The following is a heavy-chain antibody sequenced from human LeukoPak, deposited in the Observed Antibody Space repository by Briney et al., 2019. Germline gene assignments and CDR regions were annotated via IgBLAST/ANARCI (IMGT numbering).Heavy chain of an antibody. J-gene: IGHJ1*01. CDR2: ISSSGSTI. Sequence: RGGSLRPSCAASGFTFSDYYMSWIRQAPGKGLEWVSYISSSGSTIYYADSVQGRFTISRDNAKNSLYLQMNSLRAEDTAVYYCARATMIGLTRYFQHWGQDPLPTLSS. V-gene: IGHV3-11*04. CDR3: ARATMIGLTRYFQH. CDR1: GFTFSDYY. D-gene: IGHD3-22*01.